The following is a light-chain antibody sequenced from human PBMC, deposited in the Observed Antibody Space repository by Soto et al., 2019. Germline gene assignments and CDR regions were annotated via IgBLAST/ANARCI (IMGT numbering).Light chain of an antibody. CDR1: QSVFYSSNNRNY. V-gene: IGKV4-1*01. CDR3: QKYFRTPWT. CDR2: WAS. J-gene: IGKJ1*01. Sequence: DIVMTQSPDSLTVSLGERATINCKSSQSVFYSSNNRNYLAWYQQKPGQPLKLLIYWASVRESGVPDRFSGSGSGTDFTLTISSLQAEDVAVYYCQKYFRTPWTFGQGTKVEIK.